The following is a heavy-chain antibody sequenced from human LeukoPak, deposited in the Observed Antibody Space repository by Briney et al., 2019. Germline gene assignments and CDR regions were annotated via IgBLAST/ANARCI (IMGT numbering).Heavy chain of an antibody. J-gene: IGHJ3*02. CDR1: GDSISSSSYY. CDR3: AGAYCGGDCYSGRAFDI. V-gene: IGHV4-39*07. Sequence: SETLSLTCTVSGDSISSSSYYWGWIRQAPGKGLEWIGSIDYSGSTYYNPSLKSRVTISVDTSKNQFSLTLSSVTAADTAVYYCAGAYCGGDCYSGRAFDIWGQGTMVTVSS. D-gene: IGHD2-21*02. CDR2: IDYSGST.